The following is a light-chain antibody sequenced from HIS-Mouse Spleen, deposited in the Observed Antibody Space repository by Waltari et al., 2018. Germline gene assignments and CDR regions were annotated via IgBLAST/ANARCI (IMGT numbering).Light chain of an antibody. J-gene: IGKJ3*01. Sequence: IRMTQSPSSFSASTGDRVPITCRASQGISSYLAWYQQKPGKAPKLLIYAASTLQSGVPSRFSGSGSGTDFTLTISCLQSEDFATYYCQQYYSYRFTFGPGTKVDIK. CDR3: QQYYSYRFT. CDR2: AAS. V-gene: IGKV1-8*01. CDR1: QGISSY.